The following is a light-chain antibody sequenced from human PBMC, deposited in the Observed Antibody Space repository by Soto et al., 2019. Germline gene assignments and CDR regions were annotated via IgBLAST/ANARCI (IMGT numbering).Light chain of an antibody. Sequence: EIVLTQSPGTLSLSPGERAALSCRASQSVSSSYLAWYQQKPGQAPRLLIYGASSRATGIPDRFSGSGSGTDFTLTISGLEPEDFAVYYCQQRNNWPWTFGQGTKVDIK. V-gene: IGKV3D-20*02. CDR3: QQRNNWPWT. J-gene: IGKJ1*01. CDR1: QSVSSSY. CDR2: GAS.